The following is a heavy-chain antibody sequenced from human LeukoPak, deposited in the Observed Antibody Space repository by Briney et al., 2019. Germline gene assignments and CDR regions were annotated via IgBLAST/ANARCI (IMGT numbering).Heavy chain of an antibody. Sequence: GASVKVSCKVSGYTLTELSMHWVRQAPGKELEWMGGFDPEDGETIYAQKFQGRVTMTEDTSTDTAYMELSSLRSEDTAVYYCATVGVVAANFDYWGQGTLVTVSS. V-gene: IGHV1-24*01. CDR2: FDPEDGET. CDR1: GYTLTELS. J-gene: IGHJ4*02. CDR3: ATVGVVAANFDY. D-gene: IGHD2-15*01.